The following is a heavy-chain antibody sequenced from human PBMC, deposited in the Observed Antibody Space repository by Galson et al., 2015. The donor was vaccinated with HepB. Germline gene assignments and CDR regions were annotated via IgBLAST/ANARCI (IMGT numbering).Heavy chain of an antibody. CDR1: GYTFTSYG. Sequence: SVKVSCKASGYTFTSYGISWVRQAPGQGLEWMGWISAYNGNTNYAQKLQGRVTMTTDTSTSTAYMELRSLRSDDTAVYYCARDGAVDYDFWSGYYVSEDYFDYWGQGTLVTVSS. V-gene: IGHV1-18*01. CDR3: ARDGAVDYDFWSGYYVSEDYFDY. CDR2: ISAYNGNT. D-gene: IGHD3-3*01. J-gene: IGHJ4*02.